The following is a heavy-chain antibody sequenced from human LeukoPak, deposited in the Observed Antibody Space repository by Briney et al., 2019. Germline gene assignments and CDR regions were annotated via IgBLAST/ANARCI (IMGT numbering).Heavy chain of an antibody. CDR3: AKETWHTGSSGPDY. CDR2: ISYDGSYK. V-gene: IGHV3-30*04. CDR1: RFTFSSYA. J-gene: IGHJ4*02. D-gene: IGHD1-26*01. Sequence: GGSLRLSCAASRFTFSSYAMHWVRQAPGKGLEWVAVISYDGSYKYYTDSLKGRFTISRDNSKNTLHLQMDSLRVEDTAVYYCAKETWHTGSSGPDYWGQGTQVTVSS.